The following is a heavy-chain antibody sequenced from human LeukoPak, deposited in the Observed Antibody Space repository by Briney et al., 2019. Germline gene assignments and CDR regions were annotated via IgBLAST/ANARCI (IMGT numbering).Heavy chain of an antibody. CDR3: ARNMVAYGSGSYRFDY. J-gene: IGHJ4*02. CDR1: GGTFSSYA. D-gene: IGHD3-10*01. CDR2: IIPILGIA. Sequence: SVKVSCKASGGTFSSYAISWVRQASGQGLEWMGRIIPILGIANYAQKFQGRVTITADKSTSTAYMELSSLRSEDTAVYYCARNMVAYGSGSYRFDYWGQGTLVTVSS. V-gene: IGHV1-69*04.